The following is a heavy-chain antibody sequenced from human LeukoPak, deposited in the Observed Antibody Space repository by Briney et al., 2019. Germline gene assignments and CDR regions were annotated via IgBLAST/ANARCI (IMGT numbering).Heavy chain of an antibody. J-gene: IGHJ4*02. V-gene: IGHV3-21*01. CDR3: ARAVDSSSWYYFDY. CDR1: GFTFSSYS. Sequence: KPGGSLRLSCAASGFTFSSYSMNWVRQAPGMGLEWVSSISSSSSYIYYADSVKGRFTISRDNAKNSLYLQMNSLRAEDTAVYYCARAVDSSSWYYFDYWGQGTLVTVSS. D-gene: IGHD6-13*01. CDR2: ISSSSSYI.